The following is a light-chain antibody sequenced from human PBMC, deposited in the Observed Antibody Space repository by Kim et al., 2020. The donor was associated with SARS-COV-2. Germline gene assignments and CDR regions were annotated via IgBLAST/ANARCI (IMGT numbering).Light chain of an antibody. CDR1: SSDVGGHNY. Sequence: ALTQPPSASGSPGQSVTISCTGTSSDVGGHNYVSWYQQHPGKAPKLLIYEVSERPSGVPDRFSGSKSGNTASLTVSGLQSEDEADYYCSSYAGSNIVVFGGGTQLTVL. V-gene: IGLV2-8*01. CDR3: SSYAGSNIVV. J-gene: IGLJ2*01. CDR2: EVS.